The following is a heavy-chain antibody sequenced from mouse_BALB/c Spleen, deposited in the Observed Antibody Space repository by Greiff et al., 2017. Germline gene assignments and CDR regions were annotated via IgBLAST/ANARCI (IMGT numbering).Heavy chain of an antibody. J-gene: IGHJ3*01. CDR1: GFAFSSYD. CDR3: ARQDGNYFAY. D-gene: IGHD2-1*01. Sequence: EVMLVESGGGLVKPGGSLKLSCAASGFAFSSYDMSWVRQTPEKRLEWVAYISSGGGSTYYPDTVKGRFTISRDNAKNTLYLQMSSLKSEDTAMYYCARQDGNYFAYWGQGTLVTVSA. V-gene: IGHV5-12-1*01. CDR2: ISSGGGST.